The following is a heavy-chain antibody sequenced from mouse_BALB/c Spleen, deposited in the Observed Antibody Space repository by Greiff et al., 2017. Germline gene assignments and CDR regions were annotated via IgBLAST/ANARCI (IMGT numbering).Heavy chain of an antibody. V-gene: IGHV1-9*01. CDR3: ARRGGNYGGGY. J-gene: IGHJ2*01. D-gene: IGHD2-1*01. CDR1: GYTFSSYW. Sequence: QVQLQQSGAELMKPGASVKISCKATGYTFSSYWIEWVKQRPGHGLEWIGEILPGSGSTNYNEKFKGKATFTADTSSNTAYMQLSSLTSEDSAVYYCARRGGNYGGGYGGQGTTLTVSS. CDR2: ILPGSGST.